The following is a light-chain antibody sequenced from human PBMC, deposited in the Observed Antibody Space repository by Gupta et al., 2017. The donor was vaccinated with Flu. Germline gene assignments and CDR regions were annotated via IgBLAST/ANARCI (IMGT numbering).Light chain of an antibody. Sequence: VSHGEGATLSCRASQSVNTFLAWYQQKPRQAPRLLIFDSSTRAPGIPARFSGSGSGTEFTLTVTSLQSEDFAVYYCQQYKNWPPTFGGGTKV. V-gene: IGKV3-15*01. J-gene: IGKJ4*01. CDR2: DSS. CDR1: QSVNTF. CDR3: QQYKNWPPT.